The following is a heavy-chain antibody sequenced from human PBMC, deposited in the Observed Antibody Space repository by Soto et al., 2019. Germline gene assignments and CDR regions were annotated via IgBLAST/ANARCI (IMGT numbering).Heavy chain of an antibody. CDR1: GYTFTSYY. CDR3: ARVGCSGGSCYAVDY. CDR2: INPSGGST. J-gene: IGHJ4*02. V-gene: IGHV1-46*01. Sequence: QVQLVQSGAEVKEPGASVKVSCKASGYTFTSYYLHWVRQAPGQGLEWMGIINPSGGSTTYAQKFQGRVTMTRDTCTSTVYMELSSLRSEDTAVYYCARVGCSGGSCYAVDYWGQGTLVTVSS. D-gene: IGHD2-15*01.